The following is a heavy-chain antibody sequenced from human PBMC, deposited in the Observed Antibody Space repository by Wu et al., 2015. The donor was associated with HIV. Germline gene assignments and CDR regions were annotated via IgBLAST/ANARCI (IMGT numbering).Heavy chain of an antibody. Sequence: QVQLVQSGAEVKKPGASVKVSCKASGYTFTNYYIHWVRQAPGQGLQWMGGISPISGTANYAQKFQGRVTITTDESINTIYMHLTRLRYEDTAVYYCARPSAWFGESPHAFDVWGQGTMVT. CDR2: ISPISGTA. V-gene: IGHV1-69*01. D-gene: IGHD3-10*01. CDR1: GYTFTNYY. CDR3: ARPSAWFGESPHAFDV. J-gene: IGHJ3*01.